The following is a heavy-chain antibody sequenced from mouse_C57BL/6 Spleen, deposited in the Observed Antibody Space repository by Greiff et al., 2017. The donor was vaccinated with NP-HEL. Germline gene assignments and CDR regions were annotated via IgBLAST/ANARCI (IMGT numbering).Heavy chain of an antibody. V-gene: IGHV5-17*01. CDR3: ARSPGRQTETDFEV. CDR1: GFTFSDYG. Sequence: EVLLVESGGGLVKPGGSLKLSCAASGFTFSDYGMHWVRQAPEKGLEWVAYISSGSSTIYSADTVKGRFPISRDNAKHTLFLHMICLRSEDTAMYYCARSPGRQTETDFEVWGTETTVTVAS. CDR2: ISSGSSTI. J-gene: IGHJ1*03. D-gene: IGHD4-1*01.